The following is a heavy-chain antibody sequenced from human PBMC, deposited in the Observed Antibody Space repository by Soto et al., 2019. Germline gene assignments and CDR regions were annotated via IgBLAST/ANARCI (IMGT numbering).Heavy chain of an antibody. V-gene: IGHV1-3*01. Sequence: QVQLVQSVAEVKKPGGSVKISCKTSGYTFMTYALHWVRQAPGQRLEWMGWINPGSGNTEYSQKLQGRVTITRDTSARTVFMDVANLTSEDTAVYYCARIRMLWYGELSHWGQGTLVTVSA. CDR2: INPGSGNT. D-gene: IGHD3-10*01. J-gene: IGHJ4*02. CDR3: ARIRMLWYGELSH. CDR1: GYTFMTYA.